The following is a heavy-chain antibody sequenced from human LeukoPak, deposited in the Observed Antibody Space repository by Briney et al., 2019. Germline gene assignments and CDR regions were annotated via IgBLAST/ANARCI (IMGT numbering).Heavy chain of an antibody. CDR2: INHSGST. V-gene: IGHV4-39*07. CDR3: ARVMIFGVVTIDY. D-gene: IGHD3-3*01. CDR1: GGSISSSSYY. J-gene: IGHJ4*02. Sequence: SETLSLTCTVSGGSISSSSYYWGWIRQPPGKGLEWIGEINHSGSTNYNPSLKSRVTISVDTSKNQFSLKLSSVPAADTAVYYCARVMIFGVVTIDYWGQGTLVTVSS.